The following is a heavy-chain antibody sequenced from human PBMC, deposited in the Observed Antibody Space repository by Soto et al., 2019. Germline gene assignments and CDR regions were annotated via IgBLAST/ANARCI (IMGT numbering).Heavy chain of an antibody. D-gene: IGHD1-26*01. CDR3: ARDRVWELLGEFDY. CDR1: GYTFTSYA. V-gene: IGHV1-3*01. CDR2: INAGNGNT. Sequence: QVQLVQSGAEVKKPGASVQVSCKASGYTFTSYAMHWVRQAPGQRLEWMGWINAGNGNTKYSQKFQGRVTITRDTSASTAYMELSSLRSEDTAVYYCARDRVWELLGEFDYWGQGTLVTVSS. J-gene: IGHJ4*02.